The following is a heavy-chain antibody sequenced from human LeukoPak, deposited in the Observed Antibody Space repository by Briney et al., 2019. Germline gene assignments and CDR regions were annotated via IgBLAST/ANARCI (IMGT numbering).Heavy chain of an antibody. D-gene: IGHD3-3*01. V-gene: IGHV1-69*06. J-gene: IGHJ4*02. CDR1: GGTFSSYA. CDR2: IIPIFGTA. CDR3: ARDISGDYDFWSAPDY. Sequence: SVKVSCKASGGTFSSYAISWVRQAPGQGLEWMGGIIPIFGTANYAQKFQGRVTITADKSTSTAYMELSSLRSDDTAVYYCARDISGDYDFWSAPDYWGQGTLVTVSS.